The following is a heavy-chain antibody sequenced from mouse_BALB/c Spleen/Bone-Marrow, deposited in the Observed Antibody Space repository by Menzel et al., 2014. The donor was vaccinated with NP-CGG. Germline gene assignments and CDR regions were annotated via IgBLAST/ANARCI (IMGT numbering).Heavy chain of an antibody. D-gene: IGHD1-1*01. J-gene: IGHJ1*01. CDR3: ARVPITTVPYNFEG. Sequence: SGAELATPGASVKMSCKASGYTFTTNWMHWVKQRPGQGLEWIGYINPSTGYTEYNQKFKDKATLTADKSSSTAYMQLSSLTSEDSAVYYCARVPITTVPYNFEGWGAGTTVPVSS. CDR1: GYTFTTNW. CDR2: INPSTGYT. V-gene: IGHV1-4*01.